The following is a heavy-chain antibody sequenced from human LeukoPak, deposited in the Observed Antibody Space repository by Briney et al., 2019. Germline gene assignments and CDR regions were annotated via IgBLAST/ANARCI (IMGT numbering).Heavy chain of an antibody. CDR1: GYSNSSGYY. V-gene: IGHV4-38-2*01. Sequence: SETLSLTCAVSGYSNSSGYYWGWIRQPPGKGLEWIGSIYHSGSTYYNPSLKSRVTISVDTSKNQFSLKLSSVTAADTAVYYCARKLESSSSLGHYYYMDVWGKGTTVTVSS. CDR3: ARKLESSSSLGHYYYMDV. CDR2: IYHSGST. J-gene: IGHJ6*03. D-gene: IGHD6-6*01.